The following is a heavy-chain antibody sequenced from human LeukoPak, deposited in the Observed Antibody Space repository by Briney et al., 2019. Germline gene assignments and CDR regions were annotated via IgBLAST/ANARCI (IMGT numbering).Heavy chain of an antibody. Sequence: PSETLSLTCTVSGGSISSGGYYWSWIRQHTGKGLEWIGYIYYSGSTYYNPSLKSRVTISVDTSKNQFSLKLSSVTAADTAVYYCARVRGCSSTSCYGDDNWFDPWGQGTLVTVSS. J-gene: IGHJ5*02. D-gene: IGHD2-2*01. CDR2: IYYSGST. V-gene: IGHV4-31*03. CDR1: GGSISSGGYY. CDR3: ARVRGCSSTSCYGDDNWFDP.